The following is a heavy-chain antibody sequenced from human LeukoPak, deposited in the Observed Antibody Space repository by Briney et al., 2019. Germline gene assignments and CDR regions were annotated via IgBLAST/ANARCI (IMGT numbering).Heavy chain of an antibody. V-gene: IGHV4-39*07. CDR2: IYYSGNTYSGST. CDR3: AKSNGYGLIDI. Sequence: SETLSLTCAVSGGSISSYYWSWIRQSPGKGLEWIGSIYYSGNTYSGSTYYNPSLKSRVTISVDTSKNQFSLKLSSVTAADTAVYYCAKSNGYGLIDIWGQGTMVTVSS. J-gene: IGHJ3*02. CDR1: GGSISSYY. D-gene: IGHD3-10*01.